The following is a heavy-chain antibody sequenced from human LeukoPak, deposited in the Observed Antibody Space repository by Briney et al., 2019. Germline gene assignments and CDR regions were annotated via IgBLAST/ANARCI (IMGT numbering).Heavy chain of an antibody. Sequence: ASVKVSCKASGYTFTDYYMHWVRQAPGQGLEWMGRINPNSGGTNYAQKFQGRVTMTRDTSISTAYMELSRLRSDDTAVYSCARWTSSTDAFDIWGQGTVVTVFS. D-gene: IGHD6-13*01. CDR3: ARWTSSTDAFDI. J-gene: IGHJ3*02. CDR2: INPNSGGT. V-gene: IGHV1-2*06. CDR1: GYTFTDYY.